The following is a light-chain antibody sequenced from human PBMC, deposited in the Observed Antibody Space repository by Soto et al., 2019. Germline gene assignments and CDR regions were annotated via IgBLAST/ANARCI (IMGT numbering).Light chain of an antibody. CDR3: QVWDSSSDHRV. V-gene: IGLV3-21*04. CDR2: YDS. CDR1: NIGSKS. Sequence: SYELTQPPSVSVAPGKTARITCGGNNIGSKSVHWYQQKPGQAPVLVIYYDSDRPSGIPERFSGSNSGNTATLTISRVEAGDEADYHCQVWDSSSDHRVFGTGTKLTVL. J-gene: IGLJ1*01.